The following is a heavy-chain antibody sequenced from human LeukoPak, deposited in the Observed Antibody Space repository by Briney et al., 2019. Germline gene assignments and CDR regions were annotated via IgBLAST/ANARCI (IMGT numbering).Heavy chain of an antibody. D-gene: IGHD5-24*01. CDR1: AGSISSTTDY. Sequence: SQTLSLTCTVSAGSISSTTDYWDWLRQPPGKGLAGIGTIFYSGSTSYNPSLKSRVTLSVDTSKNEFSLNLSSVTDADTAVYYCASHSRWLQFGYWGQGTLVTVSS. V-gene: IGHV4-39*01. CDR2: IFYSGST. CDR3: ASHSRWLQFGY. J-gene: IGHJ4*02.